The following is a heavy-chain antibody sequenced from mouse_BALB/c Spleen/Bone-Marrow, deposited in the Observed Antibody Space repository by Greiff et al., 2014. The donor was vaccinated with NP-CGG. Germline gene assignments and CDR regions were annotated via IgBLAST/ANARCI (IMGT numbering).Heavy chain of an antibody. V-gene: IGHV1-69*02. CDR1: GYTFTNYW. CDR3: ARGRTTVVSDY. Sequence: GAEVVKPRASVKVSCKASGYTFTNYWMQWVKQRPGQGLEWIGEIEPSDCYTNYNHDFKGKATLTVDKSSSTAYLQLSSLTSEDSAVYYCARGRTTVVSDYWGQGTSLTVSS. CDR2: IEPSDCYT. D-gene: IGHD1-1*01. J-gene: IGHJ2*02.